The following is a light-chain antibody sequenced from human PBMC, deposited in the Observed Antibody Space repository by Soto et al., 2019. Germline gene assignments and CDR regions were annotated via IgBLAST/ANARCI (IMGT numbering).Light chain of an antibody. CDR2: GAS. V-gene: IGKV3-20*01. CDR3: QQYGSSPYT. J-gene: IGKJ2*01. CDR1: QSVSSRH. Sequence: ELVLTHSPGTLSLSPGARATLSCRASQSVSSRHLAWYQQKPGQAPRLLMYGASSRATGIPDRFSGTGSGTDFTLTISRLEPEDFAVYYCQQYGSSPYTFGLGTKLEIK.